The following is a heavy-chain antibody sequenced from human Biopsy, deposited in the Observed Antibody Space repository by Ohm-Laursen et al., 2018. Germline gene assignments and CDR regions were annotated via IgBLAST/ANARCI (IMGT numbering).Heavy chain of an antibody. J-gene: IGHJ4*02. CDR1: GGSISSSTTYY. Sequence: TLSLTCIVSGGSISSSTTYYWAWLRQPPGKGLEWIGSIYNTETTFYNPSLKSRVTISVDTSTNQFSLKLRSVTAADTAVYYCARQVDFWSGYVDYWGQGTLVAVSS. CDR3: ARQVDFWSGYVDY. V-gene: IGHV4-39*01. CDR2: IYNTETT. D-gene: IGHD3-3*01.